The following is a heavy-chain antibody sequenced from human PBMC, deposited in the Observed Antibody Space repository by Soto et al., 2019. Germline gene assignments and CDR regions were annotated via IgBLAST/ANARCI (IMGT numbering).Heavy chain of an antibody. CDR1: GGSLGSSGYY. Sequence: LSLTCTVSGGSLGSSGYYWGWIRQSPGKGLEWIGNIYYSGNTFYNPSLKSRVTISVDTSKNQIYLHLSAVTAADTAIFYCASIAAPGTTHFDFWGQGTLVTVSS. D-gene: IGHD6-13*01. J-gene: IGHJ4*02. V-gene: IGHV4-39*01. CDR3: ASIAAPGTTHFDF. CDR2: IYYSGNT.